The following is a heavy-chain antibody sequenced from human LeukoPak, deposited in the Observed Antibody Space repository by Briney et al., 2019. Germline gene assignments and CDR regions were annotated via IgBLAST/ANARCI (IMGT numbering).Heavy chain of an antibody. CDR1: GFTFSSYA. D-gene: IGHD2-2*02. V-gene: IGHV3-23*01. CDR2: ISGSGGST. CDR3: TGYNCSSTTCYTGGSDY. Sequence: GGSLRLSCAASGFTFSSYAMSWVRQAPGKGLEWVSAISGSGGSTYYADSVKGRFTISRDNSKNTLYLQMNSLRAEDTAVYYCTGYNCSSTTCYTGGSDYWGQGTLVTVSS. J-gene: IGHJ4*02.